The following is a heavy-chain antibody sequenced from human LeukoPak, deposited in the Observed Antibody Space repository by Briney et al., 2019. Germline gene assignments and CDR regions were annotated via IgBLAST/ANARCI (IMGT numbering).Heavy chain of an antibody. J-gene: IGHJ6*03. CDR2: ISSSSSTI. CDR3: ASVDTAMVSNYYYMDV. V-gene: IGHV3-48*01. Sequence: GGSLRLSCAASGFTFSSYSMNWVRQAPGKGLEWVSYISSSSSTIYYADSVKGRFTISRDNAKNSLYLQMNSLRAEDTAVYYCASVDTAMVSNYYYMDVWGKGTTVTVSS. CDR1: GFTFSSYS. D-gene: IGHD5-18*01.